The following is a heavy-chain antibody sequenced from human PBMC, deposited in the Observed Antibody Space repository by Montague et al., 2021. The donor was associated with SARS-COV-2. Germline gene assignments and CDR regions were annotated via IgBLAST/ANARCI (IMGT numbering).Heavy chain of an antibody. CDR1: GTSFSGYY. CDR2: INHGGST. D-gene: IGHD2-8*01. CDR3: ARLRDGVVPSPILRVRPSYSYYYMDV. Sequence: SETLSLTCAVHGTSFSGYYWNWIRQPPGKGLEWIGEINHGGSTKYSPSLKSRLTISADTSKNQFSLKLTSVAAADTAVYYCARLRDGVVPSPILRVRPSYSYYYMDVWGRGTTVTVSS. V-gene: IGHV4-34*01. J-gene: IGHJ6*03.